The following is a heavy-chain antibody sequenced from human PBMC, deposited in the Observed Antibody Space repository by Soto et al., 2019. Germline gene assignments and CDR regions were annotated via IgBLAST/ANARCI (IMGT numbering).Heavy chain of an antibody. Sequence: QVHLQQWGAGLLKPSETLSLTCAVYTGSFSGYYWTWIRQPPGKGLQWIGEIDHSGSTNYNPSPKSRVSMSVDASKSQFSLKLSSVTAADTAVYYCARCQDPRITLFGGIVSPSHRFGSWGRGSLVTVSS. D-gene: IGHD3-3*01. CDR3: ARCQDPRITLFGGIVSPSHRFGS. V-gene: IGHV4-34*02. J-gene: IGHJ4*02. CDR1: TGSFSGYY. CDR2: IDHSGST.